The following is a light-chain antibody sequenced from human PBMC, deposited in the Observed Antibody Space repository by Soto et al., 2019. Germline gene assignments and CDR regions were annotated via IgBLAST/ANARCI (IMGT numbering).Light chain of an antibody. CDR3: FSYAGSYTFYV. CDR1: SSDVGGYNY. CDR2: DVS. V-gene: IGLV2-11*01. Sequence: QSVPTKPRSVSGSPGQSVTISCTGTSSDVGGYNYVSWYQQHPGKAPKLMIYDVSKRPSGVPDRFSGSKSGNTASLTISGLQAEDEADYYCFSYAGSYTFYVFGTGTKVTV. J-gene: IGLJ1*01.